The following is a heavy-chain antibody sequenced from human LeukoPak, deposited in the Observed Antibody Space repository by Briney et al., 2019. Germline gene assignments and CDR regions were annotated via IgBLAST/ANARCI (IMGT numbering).Heavy chain of an antibody. J-gene: IGHJ5*02. Sequence: GASVKVSCKASGYTFTGYYMHWVRQAPGQGLEWMGWISAYNGNTNYAQKLQGRVTMTTDTSTSTAYMELRSLRSDDTAVYYCARDAIVVVIRRHNWFDPWGQGTLVTVSS. D-gene: IGHD3-22*01. CDR3: ARDAIVVVIRRHNWFDP. CDR1: GYTFTGYY. CDR2: ISAYNGNT. V-gene: IGHV1-18*04.